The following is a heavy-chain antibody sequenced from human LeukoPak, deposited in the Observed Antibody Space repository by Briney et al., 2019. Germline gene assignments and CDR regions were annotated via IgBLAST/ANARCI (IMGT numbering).Heavy chain of an antibody. D-gene: IGHD5-18*01. J-gene: IGHJ4*02. CDR3: ARVEGLTATVTD. CDR2: IITSAGST. V-gene: IGHV1-46*01. CDR1: GYTFTSYY. Sequence: ASVKVSCKASGYTFTSYYMHWVRQAPGQGLEWMGLIITSAGSTTYAQNFQGRVTLTRDTSMSTVYMEMSSLRSEDTAVYYCARVEGLTATVTDWGQGTLVTVPS.